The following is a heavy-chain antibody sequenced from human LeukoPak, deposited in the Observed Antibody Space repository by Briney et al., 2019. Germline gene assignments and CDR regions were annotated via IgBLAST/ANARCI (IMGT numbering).Heavy chain of an antibody. CDR3: ARVRCSSTSCYVRYNYGMDV. CDR2: IYYSGST. V-gene: IGHV4-59*12. J-gene: IGHJ6*02. D-gene: IGHD2-2*01. Sequence: SETLSLTCTVSGGSISSYYWSWIRQPPGKGLEWIGYIYYSGSTNYNPSLKSRVTISVDTSKNQFSLKLSSVTAADTAVYYCARVRCSSTSCYVRYNYGMDVWGQGTTVTVSS. CDR1: GGSISSYY.